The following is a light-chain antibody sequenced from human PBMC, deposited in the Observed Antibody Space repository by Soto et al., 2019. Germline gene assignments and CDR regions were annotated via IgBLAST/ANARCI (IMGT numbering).Light chain of an antibody. CDR2: KVR. Sequence: QSALTQPASVSGSPGQSITISCTGNSSDIGNYDFVSWYQQVPGTAPKAMIYKVRSPPSGVSNRFSGSKSGNTASLTISWLQAEDEAYYYCSSYTTSTALILVGGGTKLTVL. CDR3: SSYTTSTALIL. J-gene: IGLJ2*01. V-gene: IGLV2-14*01. CDR1: SSDIGNYDF.